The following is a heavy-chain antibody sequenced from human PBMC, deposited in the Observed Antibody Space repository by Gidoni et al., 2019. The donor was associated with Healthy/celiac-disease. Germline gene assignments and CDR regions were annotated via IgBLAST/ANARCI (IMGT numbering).Heavy chain of an antibody. J-gene: IGHJ4*02. D-gene: IGHD3-9*01. CDR3: ARVLRYFDWSRPFDY. V-gene: IGHV4-34*01. Sequence: QVQLQQWGAGLLKPSETLSLTCAVYGWSFSGYYWSWIRQPPGKGLEWIGEINHSGSTNYNPSRKSRVTISVDTSKNQFSLKLSSVTAADTAVYYCARVLRYFDWSRPFDYWGQGTLVTVSS. CDR1: GWSFSGYY. CDR2: INHSGST.